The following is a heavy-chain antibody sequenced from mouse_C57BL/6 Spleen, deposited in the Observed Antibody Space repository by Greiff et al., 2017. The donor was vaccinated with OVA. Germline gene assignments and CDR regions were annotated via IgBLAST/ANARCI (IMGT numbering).Heavy chain of an antibody. CDR2: ISSGGSYT. CDR3: ARQDTTVVATTPYYYAMDY. CDR1: GFTFSSYG. D-gene: IGHD1-1*01. V-gene: IGHV5-6*01. Sequence: EVHLVESGGDLVKPGGSLKLSCAASGFTFSSYGMSWVRQTPDKRLEWVATISSGGSYTYSPDSVKGRFTISRDNAKNTLYLQMSSLKSEDTAMYYCARQDTTVVATTPYYYAMDYWGQGTSVTVSS. J-gene: IGHJ4*01.